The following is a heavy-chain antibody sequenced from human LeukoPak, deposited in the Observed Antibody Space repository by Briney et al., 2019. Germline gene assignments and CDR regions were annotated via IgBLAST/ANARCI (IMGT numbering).Heavy chain of an antibody. CDR3: ARDRYDYIWGGFPLAFDI. V-gene: IGHV3-74*01. D-gene: IGHD3-16*01. CDR1: AFTFNTYW. CDR2: INSDGSST. J-gene: IGHJ3*02. Sequence: GGSLRLSCAVSAFTFNTYWMHWVRQAPGKSLEWVSRINSDGSSTTYGASLEGRFTVSRDNAKNSLYLQMNRLRAEDTAVYYCARDRYDYIWGGFPLAFDIWGQGTMVTVSS.